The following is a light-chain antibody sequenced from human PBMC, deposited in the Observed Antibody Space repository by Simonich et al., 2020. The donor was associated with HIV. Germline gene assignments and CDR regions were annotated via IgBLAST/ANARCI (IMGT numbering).Light chain of an antibody. V-gene: IGKV4-1*01. CDR1: QSVLYSSNNKNY. CDR3: QQYHSTPNT. Sequence: DIVMTQSPDSLAVSLGERATINCKSSQSVLYSSNNKNYLAWYQQKPGQPPKLLIYWASTRESGVPDRCSGSGSGTDFTLTISSLQAEDVAVYYCQQYHSTPNTFGQGTKLELK. CDR2: WAS. J-gene: IGKJ2*01.